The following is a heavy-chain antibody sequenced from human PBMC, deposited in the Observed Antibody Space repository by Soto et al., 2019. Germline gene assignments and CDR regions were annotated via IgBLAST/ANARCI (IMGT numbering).Heavy chain of an antibody. CDR1: GFTFSSYA. V-gene: IGHV3-30-3*01. CDR2: ISYDGSNK. CDR3: ARDFVVVPSALYYFDY. Sequence: SLRLSCAASGFTFSSYAMHWVRQAPGKGLEWVAVISYDGSNKYYADSVKGRFTISRDNSKNTLYLQMNSLRAEDTAVYYCARDFVVVPSALYYFDYWGQGSLVTVSS. D-gene: IGHD2-2*01. J-gene: IGHJ4*02.